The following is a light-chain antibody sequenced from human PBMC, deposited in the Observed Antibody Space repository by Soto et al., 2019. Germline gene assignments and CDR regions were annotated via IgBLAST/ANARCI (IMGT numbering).Light chain of an antibody. V-gene: IGKV3-20*01. CDR2: GTS. Sequence: EILLTNCPGTLSLSLGNRTALACRASPGVSSGYLAWYQQKPGQAPRLLIYGTSNRATGIPDRFSASGSLTDFTLTLSRLAPEDFGMYYCQAYDSQSWTFAHETK. J-gene: IGKJ1*01. CDR3: QAYDSQSWT. CDR1: PGVSSGY.